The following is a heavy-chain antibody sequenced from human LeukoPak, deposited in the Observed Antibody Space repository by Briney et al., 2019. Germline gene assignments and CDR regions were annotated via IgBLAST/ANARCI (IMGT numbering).Heavy chain of an antibody. CDR1: GYTFTSYG. D-gene: IGHD3-3*01. V-gene: IGHV1-18*01. CDR2: ISAYNGNT. CDR3: ARAPLNYDFWSGYYIY. J-gene: IGHJ4*02. Sequence: ASVKVSCKASGYTFTSYGISWVRQAPGQGLEWMGWISAYNGNTNYAQKLQGRVTMTTDTSTSTAYMELRSLRSDDTAVYYCARAPLNYDFWSGYYIYWGLGTLVTVSS.